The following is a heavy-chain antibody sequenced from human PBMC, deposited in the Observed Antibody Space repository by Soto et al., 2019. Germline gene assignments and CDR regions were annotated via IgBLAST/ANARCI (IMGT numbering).Heavy chain of an antibody. D-gene: IGHD2-15*01. J-gene: IGHJ4*02. CDR3: ARLQRYCSGGSCYYYFDY. Sequence: SETLSLTCTVSGGSIISYYWSWILQPPGKGLEWIGYIYYSGSTNYNPSLKSRDTISVDTSKNQFSLKLSSVTAADTAVYYCARLQRYCSGGSCYYYFDYWGQGTLVTVS. V-gene: IGHV4-59*08. CDR1: GGSIISYY. CDR2: IYYSGST.